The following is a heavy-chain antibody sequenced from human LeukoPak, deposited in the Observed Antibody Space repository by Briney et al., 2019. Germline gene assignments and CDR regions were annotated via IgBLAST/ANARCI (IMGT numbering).Heavy chain of an antibody. J-gene: IGHJ4*02. CDR2: VYHSGRT. V-gene: IGHV4-38-2*02. D-gene: IGHD3-9*01. CDR1: DDSISDYY. CDR3: ARHNDILTGYPFDY. Sequence: PSETLSLTCTVSDDSISDYYRGWIRQPPGKGLEWIGSVYHSGRTYYNLSLKSRVTLSVDTSKNQFSLKLSSVTAADTAVYYCARHNDILTGYPFDYWGQGALVTVSS.